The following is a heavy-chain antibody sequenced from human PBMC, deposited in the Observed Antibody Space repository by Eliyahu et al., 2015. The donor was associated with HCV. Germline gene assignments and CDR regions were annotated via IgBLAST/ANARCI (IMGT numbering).Heavy chain of an antibody. CDR3: ARVDIGDF. CDR2: ISSSGDIT. D-gene: IGHD5-12*01. V-gene: IGHV3-11*04. Sequence: QVQLVESGGGSVKPGGSLRLSCVTSGFIFGDYYMSWIRQAPGKGLEWVSYISSSGDITYYADSVRGRFTVSRDNAKNSLYLQMSSLRVEDTAVYYCARVDIGDFWGQGTLATVSS. CDR1: GFIFGDYY. J-gene: IGHJ4*02.